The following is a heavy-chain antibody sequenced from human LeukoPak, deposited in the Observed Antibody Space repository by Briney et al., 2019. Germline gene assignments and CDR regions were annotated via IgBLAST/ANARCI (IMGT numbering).Heavy chain of an antibody. CDR1: GFTFYDYA. J-gene: IGHJ4*02. V-gene: IGHV3-9*01. CDR3: AKGVEMATPSAVGY. CDR2: ISWNSGSI. D-gene: IGHD5-24*01. Sequence: AGGSLRLSCAASGFTFYDYAMHWVRQAPGKGLEWVSGISWNSGSIVYADSVKGRFTISRENAKNSLYLQMNSLRAEDTALYYCAKGVEMATPSAVGYWGQGTLVTVPS.